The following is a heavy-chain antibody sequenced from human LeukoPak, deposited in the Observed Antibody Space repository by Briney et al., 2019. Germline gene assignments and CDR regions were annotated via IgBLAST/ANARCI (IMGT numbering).Heavy chain of an antibody. Sequence: SETLSLTCTVSGGSISSSNYYCGWIRQPPGKGLEWIGSIYNSGSTYYNPALKSRVTISVDTSKHQFSLKLSSVTAADTAVYYCAAYYYDSSGYLWGQGTLVTVSS. CDR2: IYNSGST. CDR3: AAYYYDSSGYL. CDR1: GGSISSSNYY. D-gene: IGHD3-22*01. V-gene: IGHV4-39*01. J-gene: IGHJ4*02.